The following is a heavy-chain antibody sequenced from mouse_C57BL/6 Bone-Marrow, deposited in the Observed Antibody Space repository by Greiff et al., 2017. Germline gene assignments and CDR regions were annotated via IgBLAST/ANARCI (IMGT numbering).Heavy chain of an antibody. V-gene: IGHV5-16*01. CDR3: ASHLITTYAMDY. CDR1: GFPFSDYY. J-gene: IGHJ4*01. D-gene: IGHD1-1*01. Sequence: EVKLMESEGGLVQPGSSMKLSCTASGFPFSDYYMAWVRQVPEKGLEWVANINYDGSSTYYLDSLKSRFIISRDNAKNILYLQMSSLKSEDTSTYYCASHLITTYAMDYWGQGTSVTVSS. CDR2: INYDGSST.